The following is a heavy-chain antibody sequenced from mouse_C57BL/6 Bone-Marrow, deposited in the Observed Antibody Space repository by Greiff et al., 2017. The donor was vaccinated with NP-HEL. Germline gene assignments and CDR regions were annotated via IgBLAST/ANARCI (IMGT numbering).Heavy chain of an antibody. J-gene: IGHJ2*01. CDR2: ISSGGSYT. CDR3: ARPIYYGYGDCDY. Sequence: DVMLVESGGVLVKPGGSLKLSCAASGFTFSSYGMSWVRPTPDKRLEWVATISSGGSYTYYPDSVKGRFTISRDNAKHTLYLQMSSLKSEDTAMYYCARPIYYGYGDCDYWGQGTTLTVSS. V-gene: IGHV5-6*02. CDR1: GFTFSSYG. D-gene: IGHD2-2*01.